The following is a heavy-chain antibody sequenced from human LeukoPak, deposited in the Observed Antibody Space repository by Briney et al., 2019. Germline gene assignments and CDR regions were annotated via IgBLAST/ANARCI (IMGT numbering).Heavy chain of an antibody. Sequence: ASVKVSCKASGYTFTSYYMHWVRQAPGQGLEWMGIINPSGGSTSYAQKFQGRVTMTRDTSTSTVYMELSSLRSEDTAVYYCASASRVSWSGNYGMDVWGQGTTVTVSS. D-gene: IGHD3-3*01. V-gene: IGHV1-46*01. CDR3: ASASRVSWSGNYGMDV. CDR1: GYTFTSYY. J-gene: IGHJ6*02. CDR2: INPSGGST.